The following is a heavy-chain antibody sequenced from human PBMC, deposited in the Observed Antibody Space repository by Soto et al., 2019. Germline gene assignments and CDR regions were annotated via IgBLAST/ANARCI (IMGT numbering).Heavy chain of an antibody. CDR1: GYTFTSYA. V-gene: IGHV1-3*01. J-gene: IGHJ4*02. CDR2: INAVNGNT. Sequence: ASVKVSCKASGYTFTSYAMHWVRQAPGQRLEWMGWINAVNGNTKYSQKYQGRVTITRDTSASTAYMELSSLRSDDTAVYYCARDLGYYDILTGLPTFDYWGQGTLVTVSS. CDR3: ARDLGYYDILTGLPTFDY. D-gene: IGHD3-9*01.